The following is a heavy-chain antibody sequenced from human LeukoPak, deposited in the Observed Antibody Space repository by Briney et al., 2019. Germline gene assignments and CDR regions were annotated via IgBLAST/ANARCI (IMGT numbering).Heavy chain of an antibody. CDR1: GGSISSSRYY. J-gene: IGHJ6*03. D-gene: IGHD6-19*01. Sequence: PSETLSLTCTVSGGSISSSRYYWGWIRQPPGKGLEWIGRIDNSGSTSYNPSLNSRVTIPVDTSKNQFSLKLSSVTATDTAVYYCATHPYSNGNNDYNMDVWGQGTTVTVSS. CDR2: IDNSGST. V-gene: IGHV4-39*01. CDR3: ATHPYSNGNNDYNMDV.